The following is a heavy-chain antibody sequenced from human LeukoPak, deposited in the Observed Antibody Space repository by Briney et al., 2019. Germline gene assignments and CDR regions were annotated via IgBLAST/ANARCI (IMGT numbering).Heavy chain of an antibody. CDR1: GGTFSSYA. J-gene: IGHJ3*02. Sequence: ASVKVSCKASGGTFSSYAISWVRQAPGQGLEWMGMIIPILGIANYAQKFQGRVTITADKSTSTAYMELSSLRSGDTAVYYCASGSYGDYVSGAFDIWGQGTMVTVSS. CDR3: ASGSYGDYVSGAFDI. D-gene: IGHD4-17*01. V-gene: IGHV1-69*04. CDR2: IIPILGIA.